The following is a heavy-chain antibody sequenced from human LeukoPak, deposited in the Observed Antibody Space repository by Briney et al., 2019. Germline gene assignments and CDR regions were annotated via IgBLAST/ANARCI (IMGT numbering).Heavy chain of an antibody. CDR2: IQYSGST. V-gene: IGHV4-61*01. CDR1: GDSVSGISFY. J-gene: IGHJ4*02. Sequence: SETLSLTCTVSGDSVSGISFYWSWIRQPPGKGLQYIGYIQYSGSTNYNPSLKSRVTISVDTSKNQFSLKLRSVTAADTAVYYCARYYDRSGYWSTPHFDYWGQGTLVTVSS. D-gene: IGHD3-22*01. CDR3: ARYYDRSGYWSTPHFDY.